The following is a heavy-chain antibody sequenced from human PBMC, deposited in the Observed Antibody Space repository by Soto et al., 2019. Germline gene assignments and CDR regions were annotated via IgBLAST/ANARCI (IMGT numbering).Heavy chain of an antibody. CDR1: GYTFTSYG. Sequence: QVQLVQSGAEVKKPGASVKVSCKASGYTFTSYGISWVRQAPGQVLEGMGWISAYNGNTNFAQKLQGIVTMTTDTSTSTANMVLRSLRSDETAVYYCARDMPTVTSGWFDPGGQGTLVTVSS. CDR2: ISAYNGNT. J-gene: IGHJ5*02. D-gene: IGHD4-17*01. CDR3: ARDMPTVTSGWFDP. V-gene: IGHV1-18*01.